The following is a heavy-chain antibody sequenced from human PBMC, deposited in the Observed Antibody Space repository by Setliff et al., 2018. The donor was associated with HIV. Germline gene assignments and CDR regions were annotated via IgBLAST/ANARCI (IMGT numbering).Heavy chain of an antibody. J-gene: IGHJ4*02. Sequence: KPSETLSLTCTVSGDSISSYYWNWIRQPPGKALEWIGYIYYGSTHYNPSFEGRVTISVDSSKNQFSLKLSSVTAADTAVYYCARQRGLRGYYGSNSLYYFDPWGQGTLVTVSS. D-gene: IGHD3-10*01. CDR3: ARQRGLRGYYGSNSLYYFDP. CDR1: GDSISSYY. CDR2: IYYGST. V-gene: IGHV4-59*08.